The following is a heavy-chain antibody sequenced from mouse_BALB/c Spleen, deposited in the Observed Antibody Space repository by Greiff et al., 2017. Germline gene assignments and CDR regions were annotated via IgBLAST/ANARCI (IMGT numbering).Heavy chain of an antibody. Sequence: VQLKESGGGLVQPGGSRKLSCAASGFTFSSFGMHWVRQAPEKGLEWVAYISSGSSTIYYADTVKGRFTISRDNPKNTLFLQMTSLRSEDTAMYYCARWYYYGSSPCAMDYWGQGTSVTVSS. V-gene: IGHV5-17*02. CDR2: ISSGSSTI. CDR1: GFTFSSFG. CDR3: ARWYYYGSSPCAMDY. D-gene: IGHD1-1*01. J-gene: IGHJ4*01.